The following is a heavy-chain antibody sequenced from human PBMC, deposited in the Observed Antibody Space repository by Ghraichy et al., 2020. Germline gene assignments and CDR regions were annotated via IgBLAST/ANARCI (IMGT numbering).Heavy chain of an antibody. D-gene: IGHD3-16*02. Sequence: GGSLRLSCAASGFTFSDHYMDWVRQAPGKGLEWVGRTRNKANSYTTEYAASVKGRFTISRDDSKNSLYLQMNSLKTEDTAVYYCARAATPYRRNDCWGPGTLVTGSS. CDR2: TRNKANSYTT. J-gene: IGHJ4*02. CDR3: ARAATPYRRNDC. V-gene: IGHV3-72*01. CDR1: GFTFSDHY.